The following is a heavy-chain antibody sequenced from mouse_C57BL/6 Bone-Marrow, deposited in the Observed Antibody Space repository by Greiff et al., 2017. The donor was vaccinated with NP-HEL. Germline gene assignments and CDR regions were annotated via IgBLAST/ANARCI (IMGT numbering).Heavy chain of an antibody. CDR3: ARLGGGYYVDYYYAMDY. CDR1: GYTFTDYY. Sequence: VQLQQSGPELVKPGASVKISCKASGYTFTDYYMNWVKQSHGKSLEWIGDINPNNGGTSYNQKFKGKAKLTVDKSSSTAYMELRSLTSEDSAVYYCARLGGGYYVDYYYAMDYWGQGTSVTVSS. D-gene: IGHD2-3*01. V-gene: IGHV1-26*01. CDR2: INPNNGGT. J-gene: IGHJ4*01.